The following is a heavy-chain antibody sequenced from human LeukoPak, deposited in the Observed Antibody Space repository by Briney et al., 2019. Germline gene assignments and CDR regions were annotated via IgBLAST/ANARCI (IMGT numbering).Heavy chain of an antibody. D-gene: IGHD3-10*01. CDR3: ARAYYGSGSYGFDY. J-gene: IGHJ4*02. CDR2: ISYDEANK. Sequence: GGSLRLSCAASGFTFSNFVMHWVRQAPGKGLEWVGGISYDEANKYYADSVKGRFTISRDNSKNTLYLQMNSLRAEDTAVYYCARAYYGSGSYGFDYWGQGTLVTVSS. V-gene: IGHV3-30-3*01. CDR1: GFTFSNFV.